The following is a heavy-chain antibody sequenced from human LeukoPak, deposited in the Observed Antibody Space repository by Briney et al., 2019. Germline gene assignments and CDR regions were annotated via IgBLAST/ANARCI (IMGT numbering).Heavy chain of an antibody. CDR2: ISSSGSTI. V-gene: IGHV3-48*04. Sequence: GGSLRLSCAASGFTFSSYWMSWVRQAPGKGLEWVSYISSSGSTIYYADSVKGRFTISRDNAKNSLYLQMNSLRAEDTAVYYCARDRYSGYDSHWGQGTLVTVSS. CDR3: ARDRYSGYDSH. CDR1: GFTFSSYW. D-gene: IGHD5-12*01. J-gene: IGHJ4*02.